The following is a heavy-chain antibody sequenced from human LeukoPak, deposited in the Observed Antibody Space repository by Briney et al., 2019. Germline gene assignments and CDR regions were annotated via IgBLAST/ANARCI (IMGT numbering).Heavy chain of an antibody. D-gene: IGHD5-24*01. CDR2: IIPSGHTT. CDR3: AKDDRWLQFCC. V-gene: IGHV3-23*01. Sequence: GGSLRLSCEASGFTFSSHGMNWVRQAPGKGLEWVSGIIPSGHTTYYADSVRGRFTISRDNSRNTVYLQMNSLRAEDTAVYYCAKDDRWLQFCCWGQGTLVTVSA. CDR1: GFTFSSHG. J-gene: IGHJ4*02.